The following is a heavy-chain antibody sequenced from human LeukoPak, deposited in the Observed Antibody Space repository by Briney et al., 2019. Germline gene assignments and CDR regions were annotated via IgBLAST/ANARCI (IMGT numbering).Heavy chain of an antibody. CDR2: IYYSGST. V-gene: IGHV4-39*01. D-gene: IGHD6-25*01. Sequence: SETLSLTCIVSGGSINSISSNNYHWGWIRQPPGKGLEWIGSIYYSGSTYYDPSLKSRVTISVDTSKNQVSLKVNSVTAADTAVYYCARRGSSGRSFDYWGQGTLVIVSS. CDR1: GGSINSISSNNYH. CDR3: ARRGSSGRSFDY. J-gene: IGHJ4*02.